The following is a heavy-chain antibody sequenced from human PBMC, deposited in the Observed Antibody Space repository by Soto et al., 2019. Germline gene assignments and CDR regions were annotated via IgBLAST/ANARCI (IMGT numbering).Heavy chain of an antibody. CDR3: AKGPEYDILTGCDY. CDR2: ISGGGGST. V-gene: IGHV3-23*01. CDR1: GFTFSLSA. J-gene: IGHJ4*02. D-gene: IGHD3-9*01. Sequence: EVQLLESGGGFVQPRESLRLSCVASGFTFSLSAMSWVRQAPGRGLEWVSSISGGGGSTEYTDSVKGRFTISRDNSKDTVHLQMNSLRAEDTAVYYCAKGPEYDILTGCDYWGQGALVTVSS.